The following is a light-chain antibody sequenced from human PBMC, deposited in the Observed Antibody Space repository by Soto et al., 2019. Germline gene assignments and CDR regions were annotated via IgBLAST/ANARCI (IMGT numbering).Light chain of an antibody. CDR2: EVS. CDR1: SSDVGSYNR. J-gene: IGLJ1*01. Sequence: QSALTQPPSVSGSPGQSVAISCSGTSSDVGSYNRVSWYQQPPGTAPKVMIYEVSNRPSGVPDRFSGSKSGNTASLTISGLQAEDEADYYCSSFTSPSTYVFGTGTKVTVL. V-gene: IGLV2-18*02. CDR3: SSFTSPSTYV.